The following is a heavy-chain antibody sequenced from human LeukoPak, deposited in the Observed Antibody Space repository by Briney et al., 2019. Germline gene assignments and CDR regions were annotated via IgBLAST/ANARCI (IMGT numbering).Heavy chain of an antibody. D-gene: IGHD1-26*01. Sequence: GASVKVSCKASGYTFTSYGVSWVRQAPGQGLEWMGRISPYTDNTQYPQRLQGRVAMTTDTSTSTAYMELRSLRSDDTAVYYCAKEVVGAMAVEHWGQGTLVTVSS. CDR1: GYTFTSYG. J-gene: IGHJ1*01. CDR2: ISPYTDNT. CDR3: AKEVVGAMAVEH. V-gene: IGHV1-18*01.